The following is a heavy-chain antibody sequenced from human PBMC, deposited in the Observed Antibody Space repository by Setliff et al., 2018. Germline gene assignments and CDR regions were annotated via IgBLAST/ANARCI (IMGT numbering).Heavy chain of an antibody. V-gene: IGHV5-51*01. J-gene: IGHJ3*02. Sequence: RGESLKISCKASEYSFTTYWIGWVRQMPGKGLEWMGIIYPGDSDTRYSPSFQGQVTISADKSINTAYLQWSSLKASDTAMYYCARRNTAMVYGFDIWGQGTMVTV. CDR3: ARRNTAMVYGFDI. CDR2: IYPGDSDT. D-gene: IGHD5-18*01. CDR1: EYSFTTYW.